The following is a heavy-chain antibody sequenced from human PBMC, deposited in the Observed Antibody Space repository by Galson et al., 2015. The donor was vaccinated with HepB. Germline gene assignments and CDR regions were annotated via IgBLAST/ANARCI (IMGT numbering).Heavy chain of an antibody. J-gene: IGHJ3*02. CDR1: GYSFTSYW. CDR2: IDPSDSYT. Sequence: QSGAEVKKPGESLRISCKGSGYSFTSYWISWVRQMPGKGLEWMGRIDPSDSYTNYSPSFQGHVTISADKSISTAYLQWSSLKASDTAMYYCARPGFNYYDSSGYVYAFDIWGQGTMVTVSS. V-gene: IGHV5-10-1*01. D-gene: IGHD3-22*01. CDR3: ARPGFNYYDSSGYVYAFDI.